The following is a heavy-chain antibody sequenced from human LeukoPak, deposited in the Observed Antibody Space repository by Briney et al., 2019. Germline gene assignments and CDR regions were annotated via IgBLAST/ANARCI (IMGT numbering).Heavy chain of an antibody. CDR1: GFTFSSYS. Sequence: KPGGSLRLSCAASGFTFSSYSMNWVRQAPGKGLEWVSSISSSSSYIYYADSVKGRFTTSRDNAKNSLYLQMNSLRAEDTAVYYCARDVGNNMTTVDYWGQGTLVTVSS. J-gene: IGHJ4*02. CDR2: ISSSSSYI. CDR3: ARDVGNNMTTVDY. V-gene: IGHV3-21*01. D-gene: IGHD2/OR15-2a*01.